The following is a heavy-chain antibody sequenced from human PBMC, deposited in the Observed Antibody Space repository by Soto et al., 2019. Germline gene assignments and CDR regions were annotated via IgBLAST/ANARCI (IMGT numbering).Heavy chain of an antibody. D-gene: IGHD3-10*02. Sequence: AAVKLSCKASGYTFTTYYMHWVRQAPGQSREWVGVINPTDGGTTNAQRFQGRVTMTRDTSTSTVYMDLSRLRSEGTAVYYCAISTFPGIGLGDVRYIWG. V-gene: IGHV1-46*01. CDR3: AISTFPGIGLGDVRYI. CDR1: GYTFTTYY. CDR2: INPTDGGT. J-gene: IGHJ3*02.